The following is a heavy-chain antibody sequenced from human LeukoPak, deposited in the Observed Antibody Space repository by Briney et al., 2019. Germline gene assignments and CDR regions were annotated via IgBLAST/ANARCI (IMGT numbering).Heavy chain of an antibody. Sequence: GGSLRLSCAASGFTFSRYGMSWVRQAPGKGLEWVSAISGSGGRTYYADSVKGRSTISRDNSKNTLYLQMNSLRAEDTAVYYCAGRYDSSGYPLHWGQGTLVTVSS. CDR1: GFTFSRYG. J-gene: IGHJ4*02. V-gene: IGHV3-23*01. CDR3: AGRYDSSGYPLH. D-gene: IGHD3-22*01. CDR2: ISGSGGRT.